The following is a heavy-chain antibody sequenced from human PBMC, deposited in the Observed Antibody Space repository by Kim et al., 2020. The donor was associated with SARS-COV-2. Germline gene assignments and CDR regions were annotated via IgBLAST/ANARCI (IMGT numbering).Heavy chain of an antibody. V-gene: IGHV1-69*04. CDR3: ARGVGYSGYDYGMDV. Sequence: QKFQGRVTITADKSTSTAYMELSSLRSEDTAVYYCARGVGYSGYDYGMDVWGQGTTVTVSS. J-gene: IGHJ6*02. D-gene: IGHD1-26*01.